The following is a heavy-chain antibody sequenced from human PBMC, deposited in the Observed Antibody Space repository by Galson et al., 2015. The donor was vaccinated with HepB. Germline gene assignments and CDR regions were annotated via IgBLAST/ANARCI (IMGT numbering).Heavy chain of an antibody. CDR1: GFTFSSYS. CDR2: ISSSSSYI. D-gene: IGHD5-12*01. J-gene: IGHJ3*02. Sequence: SLRLSCAASGFTFSSYSMNWVRQAPGKGLEWVSSISSSSSYIYYADSVKGRFTISRDNAKNSLYLQMNSLRAEDTAVYYCARDKLSLIVATIKDAFDIWGQGTMVTVSS. CDR3: ARDKLSLIVATIKDAFDI. V-gene: IGHV3-21*01.